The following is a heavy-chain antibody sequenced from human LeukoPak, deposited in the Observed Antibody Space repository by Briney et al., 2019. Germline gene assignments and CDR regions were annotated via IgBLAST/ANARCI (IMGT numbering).Heavy chain of an antibody. V-gene: IGHV3-7*01. Sequence: GGSLRLSCAASGFTFSSYWMSWVRQAPGKGLEWVANIKQDGSEKYYVDSVKGRFTISRDNAKNSLYLQMNSLRAEDTAVYYCALYCSSTSCYQIDYWGQGTLVTVSS. J-gene: IGHJ4*02. CDR1: GFTFSSYW. CDR2: IKQDGSEK. D-gene: IGHD2-2*01. CDR3: ALYCSSTSCYQIDY.